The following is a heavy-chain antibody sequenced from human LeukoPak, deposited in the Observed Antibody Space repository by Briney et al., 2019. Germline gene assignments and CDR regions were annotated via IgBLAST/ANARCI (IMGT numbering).Heavy chain of an antibody. J-gene: IGHJ4*02. CDR1: GFTVSSNY. Sequence: AGSLRLSCTASGFTVSSNYMSWVRQAPGKGLEWVSVIYRGGSTYYADSVKGRFTISRDNSKNTLYFQMNSLRAEDTAVYYCARDPGYSGYDLWGQGTLVTVSS. D-gene: IGHD5-12*01. CDR2: IYRGGST. V-gene: IGHV3-66*01. CDR3: ARDPGYSGYDL.